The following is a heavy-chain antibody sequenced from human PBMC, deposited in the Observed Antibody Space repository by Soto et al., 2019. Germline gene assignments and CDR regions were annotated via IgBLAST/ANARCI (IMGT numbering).Heavy chain of an antibody. CDR1: GFTFSSYV. Sequence: GGSLRLSCAASGFTFSSYVMSWVRQAPGKGLEWVSAISGSGGSTYYADSVKGRFTISRDNSKNTLYLQMNSLRAEDTAVYYCAKVLFPTRYDYIWGSYRPDDAFDIWGQGTMVTVSS. CDR3: AKVLFPTRYDYIWGSYRPDDAFDI. V-gene: IGHV3-23*01. D-gene: IGHD3-16*02. CDR2: ISGSGGST. J-gene: IGHJ3*02.